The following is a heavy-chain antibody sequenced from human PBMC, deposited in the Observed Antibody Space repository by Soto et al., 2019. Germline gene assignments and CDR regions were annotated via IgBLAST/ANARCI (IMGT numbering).Heavy chain of an antibody. CDR3: ARAECSSPDCLTAYYSYGLDV. Sequence: GGSLRLSCAASGFTFSNFEMHWVRQAPGKGLEWVSYINTAGSTKYYAESVKGRFTIFRDNARNSLFLQMNSLRAEDTAVYYCARAECSSPDCLTAYYSYGLDVWGQGSTVTVS. CDR1: GFTFSNFE. CDR2: INTAGSTK. D-gene: IGHD3-9*01. V-gene: IGHV3-48*03. J-gene: IGHJ6*02.